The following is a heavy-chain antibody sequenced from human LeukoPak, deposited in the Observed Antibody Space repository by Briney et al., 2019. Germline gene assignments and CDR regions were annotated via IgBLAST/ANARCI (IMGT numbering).Heavy chain of an antibody. V-gene: IGHV1-8*03. CDR1: VYSFTNYD. Sequence: GASVTVSFKSSVYSFTNYDINWVRQAPGQGLEWMGWMNLNSGYTGNAQKFQGRVTITKDTSTSTVYMELSSLRSEDTAVYYCARVARSIDYWGQGTLVTVSS. CDR2: MNLNSGYT. D-gene: IGHD1-26*01. J-gene: IGHJ4*02. CDR3: ARVARSIDY.